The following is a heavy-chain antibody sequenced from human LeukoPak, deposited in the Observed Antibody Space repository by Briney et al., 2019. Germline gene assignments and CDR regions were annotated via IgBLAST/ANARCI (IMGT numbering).Heavy chain of an antibody. D-gene: IGHD5-18*01. CDR2: IWYDGSNK. CDR3: ARGPGIQLWSDY. Sequence: GGSLRLSCAASGFTFSSYAMHWVRQAPGKGLEWVAVIWYDGSNKYYADSVKGRFTISRDNAKNTLYLQMNSLRAEDTAVYYCARGPGIQLWSDYWGQGTLVTVSS. V-gene: IGHV3-33*08. J-gene: IGHJ4*02. CDR1: GFTFSSYA.